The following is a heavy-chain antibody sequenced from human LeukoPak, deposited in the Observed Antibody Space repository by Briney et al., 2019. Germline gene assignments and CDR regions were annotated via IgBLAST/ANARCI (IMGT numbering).Heavy chain of an antibody. V-gene: IGHV4-4*02. J-gene: IGHJ4*02. D-gene: IGHD3-22*01. CDR1: GGSISNTNW. Sequence: SGTLSLTCDVSGGSISNTNWWSWVRQPPGQGLEWIGEVSLAGQTNYNPSLNGRVTMSLDESSNQLSLKLTSVTAADTAVYYCARGRRDSSGYYFFTFDYWGQGTLVTVSS. CDR3: ARGRRDSSGYYFFTFDY. CDR2: VSLAGQT.